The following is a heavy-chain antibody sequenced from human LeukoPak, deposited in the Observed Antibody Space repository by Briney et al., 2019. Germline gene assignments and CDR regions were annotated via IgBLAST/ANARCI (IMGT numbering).Heavy chain of an antibody. CDR1: GFTFSSYG. CDR3: AKDTATVVTPYYFDY. Sequence: PGGSLRLSCAASGFTFSSYGMHWVRQAPGKGLEWVAVISYDGSNKYYADSVKGRFTISRDNSKNTLYLQMNSLRAEDTAVYYCAKDTATVVTPYYFDYWGQGTLVTVSS. D-gene: IGHD4-23*01. V-gene: IGHV3-30*18. J-gene: IGHJ4*02. CDR2: ISYDGSNK.